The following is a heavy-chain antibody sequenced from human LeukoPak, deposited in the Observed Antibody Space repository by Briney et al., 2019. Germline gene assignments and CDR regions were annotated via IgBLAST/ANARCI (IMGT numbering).Heavy chain of an antibody. CDR2: IYYSGST. CDR1: GGSISSSSYY. V-gene: IGHV4-39*01. Sequence: SETLSLTCNVSGGSISSSSYYWGWIRQPPGKGLEWIGNIYYSGSTYYNTSLKSRVIISVDTSKNQFSLKLSSVTAADTAVYFCASVSKDSGSYYGVDYWGQGTLATVS. CDR3: ASVSKDSGSYYGVDY. J-gene: IGHJ4*02. D-gene: IGHD1-26*01.